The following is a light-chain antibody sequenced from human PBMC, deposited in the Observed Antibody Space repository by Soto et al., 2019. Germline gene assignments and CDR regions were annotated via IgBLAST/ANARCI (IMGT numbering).Light chain of an antibody. CDR3: QQANSFPIS. CDR1: QGISTW. CDR2: GAS. V-gene: IGKV1D-12*01. Sequence: DIQMTQSTSSVSASVGARVTITCRASQGISTWLAWYQQKPGNAPKLLIYGASSLQSGVPSRFSGRGSGTDCTLTISNLQPEDFATYYCQQANSFPISFGQGTRLEIK. J-gene: IGKJ5*01.